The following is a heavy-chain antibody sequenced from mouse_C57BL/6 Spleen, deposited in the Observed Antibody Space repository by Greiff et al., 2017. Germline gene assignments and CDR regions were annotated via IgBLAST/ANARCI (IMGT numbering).Heavy chain of an antibody. V-gene: IGHV1-59*01. CDR3: ARSDYGSNSSYAMDY. CDR1: GYTFTSYW. J-gene: IGHJ4*01. Sequence: QVQLQQPGAELVRPGTSVKLSCKASGYTFTSYWMHWVKQRPGQGLEWIGVIDPSDSYTNYNQKFKGTATLTVDTSSSTAYMQLSSLTSEDSAVYYCARSDYGSNSSYAMDYWGQGTSVTVSS. CDR2: IDPSDSYT. D-gene: IGHD1-1*01.